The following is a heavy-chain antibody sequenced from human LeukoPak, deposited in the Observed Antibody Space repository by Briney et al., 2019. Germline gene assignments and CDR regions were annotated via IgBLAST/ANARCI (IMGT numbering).Heavy chain of an antibody. CDR1: GLTVSSNH. D-gene: IGHD2-15*01. CDR2: IYTGGST. V-gene: IGHV3-53*01. J-gene: IGHJ6*03. Sequence: GGSLRLSCAASGLTVSSNHMSWVRQAPGKGLEWVLVIYTGGSTDYADSVKGRFTISRDNSKKTLYLQMNSLRAEDTAVYYCARGARAATGYYYYYMDVWGKGTTVTVSS. CDR3: ARGARAATGYYYYYMDV.